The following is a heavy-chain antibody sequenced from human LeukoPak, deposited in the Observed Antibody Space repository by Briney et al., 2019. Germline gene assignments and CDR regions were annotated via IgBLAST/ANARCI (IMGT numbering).Heavy chain of an antibody. Sequence: AASVKVPCKASGYIFTSYGVSWVRQAPGQGFEWMGWICGYNGNTNYAQKFQGRVTMTRNTSISTAYMELSSLRSEDTAVYYCARGLMTTVTRGYYYYMDVWGKGTTVTISS. J-gene: IGHJ6*03. CDR3: ARGLMTTVTRGYYYYMDV. V-gene: IGHV1-18*01. CDR1: GYIFTSYG. CDR2: ICGYNGNT. D-gene: IGHD4-17*01.